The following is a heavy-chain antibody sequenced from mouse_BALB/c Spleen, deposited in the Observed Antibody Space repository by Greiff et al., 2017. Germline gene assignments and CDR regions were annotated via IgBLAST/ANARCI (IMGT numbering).Heavy chain of an antibody. CDR3: ARVGYEDAMDY. CDR2: ISDGGSYT. V-gene: IGHV5-4*02. J-gene: IGHJ4*01. CDR1: GFTFSDYY. Sequence: EVKVEESGGGLVKPGGSLKLSCAASGFTFSDYYMYWVRQTPEKRLEWVATISDGGSYTYYPDSVKGRFTISRDNAKNNLYLQMSSLKSEDTAMYYCARVGYEDAMDYWGQGTSVTVSS. D-gene: IGHD2-14*01.